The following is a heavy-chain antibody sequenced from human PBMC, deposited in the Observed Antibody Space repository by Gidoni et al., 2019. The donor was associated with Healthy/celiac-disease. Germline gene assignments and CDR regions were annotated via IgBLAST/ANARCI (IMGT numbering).Heavy chain of an antibody. CDR1: GFTFSSYD. CDR3: ARGGYNHYGMDV. J-gene: IGHJ6*02. D-gene: IGHD5-12*01. V-gene: IGHV3-13*01. Sequence: EVQLVESRGGLVQPGGSLRLSCSASGFTFSSYDMHWVRQATGKGLEWVSTISTAGDTYYPGSVKGRFTISRENAKNSLYLQMNSLRAGDTAVYHCARGGYNHYGMDVWGQGITVTVS. CDR2: ISTAGDT.